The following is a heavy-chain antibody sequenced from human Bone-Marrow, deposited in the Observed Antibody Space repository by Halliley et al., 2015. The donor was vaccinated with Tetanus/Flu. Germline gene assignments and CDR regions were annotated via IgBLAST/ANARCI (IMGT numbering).Heavy chain of an antibody. Sequence: IYYTGSTNNKPALKSRVTISLDTSKNQFSLKMNSVTVADTAVYYCARDRDDDNNYQSNGMDAWGQGTTVTVTS. CDR3: ARDRDDDNNYQSNGMDA. CDR2: IYYTGST. D-gene: IGHD4-4*01. V-gene: IGHV4-59*01. J-gene: IGHJ6*02.